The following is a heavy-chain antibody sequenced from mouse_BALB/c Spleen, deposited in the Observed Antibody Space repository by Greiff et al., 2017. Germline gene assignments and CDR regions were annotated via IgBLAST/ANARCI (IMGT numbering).Heavy chain of an antibody. D-gene: IGHD2-1*01. V-gene: IGHV14-4*02. CDR1: GFNINDYY. CDR3: NARGNYGMDY. J-gene: IGHJ4*01. Sequence: EVQLQESGAELVRSGASVKLSCTASGFNINDYYMHWVKQRPEQGLEWIGWIDPENGDTEYAPKFQGKATMTADTSSNTAYLQLSSLTSEDTAVYYCNARGNYGMDYWGQGTSVTVSS. CDR2: IDPENGDT.